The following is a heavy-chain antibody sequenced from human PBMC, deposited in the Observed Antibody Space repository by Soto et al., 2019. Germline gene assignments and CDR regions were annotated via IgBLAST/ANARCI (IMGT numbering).Heavy chain of an antibody. CDR3: AKETRVLRFLEWLPAGFDY. CDR2: ISGSGGST. Sequence: GGSLRLSCAASGFTFSSYAMSWVRQAPGKGLEWVSAISGSGGSTYYADSVKGRFTISRDNSKNTLYLQMNSLRAEDTAVYYCAKETRVLRFLEWLPAGFDYWGQGTLVTVSS. D-gene: IGHD3-3*01. V-gene: IGHV3-23*01. J-gene: IGHJ4*02. CDR1: GFTFSSYA.